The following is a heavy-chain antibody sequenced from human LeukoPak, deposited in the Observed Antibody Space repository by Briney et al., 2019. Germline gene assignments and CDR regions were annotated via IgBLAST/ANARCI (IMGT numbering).Heavy chain of an antibody. J-gene: IGHJ4*02. Sequence: GESLKISCKGSGYRFTSYWIGWVRQIPGKGLEWMALIYPADSDIRYSPSFQGQVTISADKSISTAYLQWSSLKASDTAMYYCARSLTAAAGDYWGQGTLVTVSS. CDR2: IYPADSDI. V-gene: IGHV5-51*01. CDR3: ARSLTAAAGDY. CDR1: GYRFTSYW. D-gene: IGHD6-25*01.